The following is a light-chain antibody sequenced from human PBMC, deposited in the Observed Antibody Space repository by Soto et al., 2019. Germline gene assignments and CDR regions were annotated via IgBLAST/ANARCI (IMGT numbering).Light chain of an antibody. CDR2: EVN. V-gene: IGLV2-8*01. CDR1: SRDVGGYNY. J-gene: IGLJ2*01. Sequence: QSALTQPPSASGSPGQSVTISCTGSSRDVGGYNYVSWYQQYPGKAPKLIVYEVNKRPSGVPDRFSGSRSGNTASLTVSGLQAEDEADYYCTSYADSNNLLFGGGTKVTVL. CDR3: TSYADSNNLL.